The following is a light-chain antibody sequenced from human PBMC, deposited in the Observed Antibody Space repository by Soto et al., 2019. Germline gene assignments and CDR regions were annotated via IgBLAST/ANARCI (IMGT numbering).Light chain of an antibody. Sequence: EIVLTQSPATLSLSPGERATLSCRASQSVSSYLAWYQQKPGQAPRLLIYDASNRATGIPARFSGSGSGTDFTLTISSLEPEDFSFYYCQQRSNWLSWTFGQGPKVDIK. CDR2: DAS. V-gene: IGKV3-11*01. J-gene: IGKJ1*01. CDR1: QSVSSY. CDR3: QQRSNWLSWT.